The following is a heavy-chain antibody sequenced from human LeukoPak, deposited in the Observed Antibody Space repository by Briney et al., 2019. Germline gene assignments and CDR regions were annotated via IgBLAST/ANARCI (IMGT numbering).Heavy chain of an antibody. CDR2: IYTSGST. V-gene: IGHV4-4*07. J-gene: IGHJ6*03. CDR1: GGSISSYY. CDR3: ARDSYGAYDFWSGPKAYYYYIDV. Sequence: SETLSLTCTVSGGSISSYYWSWIRQPAGKGLEWIGRIYTSGSTNYNPSLKSRVTMSVDTSKNQFSLKLSSVTAADTAVYYCARDSYGAYDFWSGPKAYYYYIDVWGKGTTVTVSS. D-gene: IGHD3-3*01.